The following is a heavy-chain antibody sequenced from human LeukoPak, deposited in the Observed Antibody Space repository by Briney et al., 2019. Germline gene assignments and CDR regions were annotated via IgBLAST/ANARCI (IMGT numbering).Heavy chain of an antibody. D-gene: IGHD3-22*01. CDR3: AKEKGYYDSSGYCDY. V-gene: IGHV3-21*04. J-gene: IGHJ4*02. CDR1: GFTFSSYS. CDR2: ISSSSSYI. Sequence: GGSLRLSCAASGFTFSSYSMNWVRQAPGKGLEWVSSISSSSSYIYYADSVKGRFTISRDNAKNSLYLQMNSLRAEDTAVYYCAKEKGYYDSSGYCDYWGQGTLVTVFS.